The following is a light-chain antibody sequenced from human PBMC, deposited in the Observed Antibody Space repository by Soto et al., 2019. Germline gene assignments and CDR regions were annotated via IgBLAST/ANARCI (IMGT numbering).Light chain of an antibody. CDR1: QSVSSN. V-gene: IGKV3-15*01. CDR2: GAS. CDR3: HQYNGGPGGT. Sequence: EIVMTQSPATLSVFPGERATLSCRASQSVSSNLAWYQHKPGQAPRLLIFGASTRATGIPVRFSGSGSGRQFTLTISSLQSEDFAVYYCHQYNGGPGGTFGQGTKVGIK. J-gene: IGKJ1*01.